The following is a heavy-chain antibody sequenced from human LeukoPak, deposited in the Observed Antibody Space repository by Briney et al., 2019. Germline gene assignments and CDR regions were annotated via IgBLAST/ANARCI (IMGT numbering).Heavy chain of an antibody. CDR3: ARGSPWQSFDY. Sequence: ASVKVSCKASGYTFTGYHMHWVRQAPGQGLEWMGWISAYNGNTNYAQKLQGRVTMTTDTSTSTAYMELRSLRSDDTAVYYCARGSPWQSFDYWGQGTLVTVSS. CDR1: GYTFTGYH. J-gene: IGHJ4*02. CDR2: ISAYNGNT. V-gene: IGHV1-18*04. D-gene: IGHD3-10*01.